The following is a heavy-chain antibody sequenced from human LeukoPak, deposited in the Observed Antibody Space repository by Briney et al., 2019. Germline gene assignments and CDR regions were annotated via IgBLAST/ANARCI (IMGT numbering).Heavy chain of an antibody. J-gene: IGHJ4*02. CDR3: ARAVVVPAAMLFDY. V-gene: IGHV4-59*01. CDR2: IYYSGST. CDR1: GGSISSYY. Sequence: PSETLSLTCTVSGGSISSYYWSWIRQPPGKGLEWIGYIYYSGSTNYNPSLKSRVTISVDTSKNQFSLKLSSVTAADTAVYYCARAVVVPAAMLFDYWGQGTLVTVSS. D-gene: IGHD2-2*01.